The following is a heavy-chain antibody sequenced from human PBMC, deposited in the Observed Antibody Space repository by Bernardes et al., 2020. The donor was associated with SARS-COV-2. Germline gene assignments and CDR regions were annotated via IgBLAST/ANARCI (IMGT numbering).Heavy chain of an antibody. J-gene: IGHJ6*02. CDR3: ARADGTIFGVVITNYGMDV. CDR2: IYHSGSP. D-gene: IGHD3-3*01. V-gene: IGHV4-4*02. Sequence: SETLSLTCAVSGGSISSSNWWSWVRQPPGKGLEWIGEIYHSGSPNYNPSLKSRVTISVDKSKNQFSLKLSSVTAADTAVYYCARADGTIFGVVITNYGMDVWGQGTTVTVS. CDR1: GGSISSSNW.